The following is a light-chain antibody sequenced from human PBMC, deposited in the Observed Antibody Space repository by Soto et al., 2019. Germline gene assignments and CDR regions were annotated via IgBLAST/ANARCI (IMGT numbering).Light chain of an antibody. CDR3: QQYDSYPQT. Sequence: AIRMTQSPSSFSASTGNRVTITCRASQGVSSYFAWYQQKPGKAPKLLLYAASTLQNGVPSRFSGSGSGTDVTLTISCLQSEDFATYYCQQYDSYPQTFGQGTKVEIK. J-gene: IGKJ1*01. CDR1: QGVSSY. V-gene: IGKV1-8*01. CDR2: AAS.